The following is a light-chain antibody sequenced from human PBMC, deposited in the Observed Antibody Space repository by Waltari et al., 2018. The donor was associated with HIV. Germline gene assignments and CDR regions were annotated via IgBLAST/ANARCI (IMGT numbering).Light chain of an antibody. V-gene: IGKV1-39*01. CDR3: QQSFHSHHT. J-gene: IGKJ2*01. CDR2: GGN. Sequence: DIQMTQSPSALSASVGERVVITCRASETISNYANWYQQKAGQAPKLLIYGGNKLQSGFPSRFSGSGSETHFTLTINTLQPEDSATYFCQQSFHSHHTFGQGT. CDR1: ETISNY.